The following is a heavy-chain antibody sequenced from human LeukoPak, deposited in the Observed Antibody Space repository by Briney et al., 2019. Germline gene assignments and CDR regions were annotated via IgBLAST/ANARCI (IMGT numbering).Heavy chain of an antibody. D-gene: IGHD4-17*01. J-gene: IGHJ3*02. Sequence: ASVKVSCKASGYTFTSYDINWVRQATGQGLEWMGWMNPNSGNTGFAQKFQGRVTMTRTTSISTAYMELSSLRSEDTAVYYCARNDYGGRDAFDIWGQGTMVTVSS. CDR1: GYTFTSYD. CDR2: MNPNSGNT. CDR3: ARNDYGGRDAFDI. V-gene: IGHV1-8*01.